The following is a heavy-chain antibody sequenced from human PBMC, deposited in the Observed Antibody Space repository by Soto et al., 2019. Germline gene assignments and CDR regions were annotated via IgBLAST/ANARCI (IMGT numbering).Heavy chain of an antibody. D-gene: IGHD6-6*01. Sequence: SETLSLTCAVSGGSINSDAYYWSWIRQPPGKGLEWIGHIYYSGRTYYSPSLESRLTISLDTYKNQFSLRLSSVNASDTAVYYCARDRSNSPDYFDYWGQGTLVTVSS. CDR3: ARDRSNSPDYFDY. J-gene: IGHJ4*02. V-gene: IGHV4-30-4*01. CDR2: IYYSGRT. CDR1: GGSINSDAYY.